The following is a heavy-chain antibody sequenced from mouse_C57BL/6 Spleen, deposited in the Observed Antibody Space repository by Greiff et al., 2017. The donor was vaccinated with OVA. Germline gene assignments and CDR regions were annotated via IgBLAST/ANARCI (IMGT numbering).Heavy chain of an antibody. CDR2: IDPETGGT. CDR3: TRHYDYDAWFAY. D-gene: IGHD2-4*01. Sequence: VQLQQSGAELVRPGASVTLSCKASGYTFTDYEMHWVKQTPVHGLEWIGAIDPETGGTAYNQNFKGKAIMTADNSSSTAYMELRSLTSEDSAVYYCTRHYDYDAWFAYWGQGTLVTVSA. J-gene: IGHJ3*01. CDR1: GYTFTDYE. V-gene: IGHV1-15*01.